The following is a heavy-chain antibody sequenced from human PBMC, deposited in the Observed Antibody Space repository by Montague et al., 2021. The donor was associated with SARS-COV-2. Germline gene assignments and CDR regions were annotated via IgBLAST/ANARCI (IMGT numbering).Heavy chain of an antibody. Sequence: SLRLSCAASGFIFSNYWMHWVRQAPGKGLVWVSRINIDGGGTTYADSVKGRFTISRDNAKNTLYLQMNSLRAEDTAVYYCASWISGVAGTDYWGQGTLVTVSS. D-gene: IGHD6-19*01. CDR3: ASWISGVAGTDY. CDR2: INIDGGGT. CDR1: GFIFSNYW. V-gene: IGHV3-74*01. J-gene: IGHJ4*02.